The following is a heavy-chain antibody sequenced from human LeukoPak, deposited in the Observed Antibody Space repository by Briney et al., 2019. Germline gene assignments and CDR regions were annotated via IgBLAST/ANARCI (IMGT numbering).Heavy chain of an antibody. CDR1: GYTFTSYW. V-gene: IGHV5-51*01. D-gene: IGHD2-2*01. CDR3: ARLGYCSRGTCYAFDY. CDR2: IYPGDSDT. Sequence: GESLKISCEGSGYTFTSYWIGWVRQMPGKGLEWMGIIYPGDSDTRYTPSFQGQVTMSADKSINTAYLQWSRLKASDTAVYSCARLGYCSRGTCYAFDYWGQGTPVTVSS. J-gene: IGHJ4*02.